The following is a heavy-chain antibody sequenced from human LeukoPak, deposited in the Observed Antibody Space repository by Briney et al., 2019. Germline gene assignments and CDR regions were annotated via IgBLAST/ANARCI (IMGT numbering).Heavy chain of an antibody. CDR1: GFTFDDYA. J-gene: IGHJ5*02. CDR2: ISGDGGST. D-gene: IGHD6-13*01. V-gene: IGHV3-43*02. CDR3: ARAAGSNWFDP. Sequence: GGSLRLSCAASGFTFDDYAMHWVRQAPGKGLEWVSLISGDGGSTYYADSVKGRFTISRDNSKNTLYLQMNSLRAEDTAVYYCARAAGSNWFDPWGQGTLVTVSS.